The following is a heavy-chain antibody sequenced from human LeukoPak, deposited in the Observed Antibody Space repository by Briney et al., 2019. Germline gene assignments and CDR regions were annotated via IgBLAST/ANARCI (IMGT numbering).Heavy chain of an antibody. CDR2: ISDSGGST. V-gene: IGHV3-23*01. Sequence: GGSLRLSCVVSGFIFSNYAMTWVRQAPGKGLEWVSVISDSGGSTNYADSVKGRFTISREHSKNTLYLQMNSVNTQVIAGYYCARVGSTMIVVVDFDYWGQGTLVTVSS. CDR3: ARVGSTMIVVVDFDY. J-gene: IGHJ4*02. D-gene: IGHD3-22*01. CDR1: GFIFSNYA.